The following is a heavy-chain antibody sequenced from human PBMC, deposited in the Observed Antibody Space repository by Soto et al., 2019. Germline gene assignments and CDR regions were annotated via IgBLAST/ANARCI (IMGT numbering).Heavy chain of an antibody. Sequence: EVQLLESGGGLVQPGGSLRLSCAVSGFTFSTYAMNWVRQAPGKGLEWVSEIDGNGGSPYYADSVKGRFTISRDNSKNTLYLQMTRLGAEDTAVYYCAKEGLFRFGQWGQGTLVTVSS. D-gene: IGHD3-16*01. CDR1: GFTFSTYA. V-gene: IGHV3-23*01. J-gene: IGHJ1*01. CDR2: IDGNGGSP. CDR3: AKEGLFRFGQ.